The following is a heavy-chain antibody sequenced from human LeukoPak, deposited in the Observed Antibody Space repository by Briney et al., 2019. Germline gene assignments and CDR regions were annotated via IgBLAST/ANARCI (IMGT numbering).Heavy chain of an antibody. CDR2: IRYDGSNK. CDR3: ARDLAAGARHYYYYYYMDV. Sequence: GGSLRLSCAASGFTFSSYGMHWVRQAPGKGLEWVAFIRYDGSNKYYADSVKGRFTISRDNSKNTLYLQMNSLRAEDTAAYYCARDLAAGARHYYYYYYMDVWGKGTTVTVSS. V-gene: IGHV3-30*02. J-gene: IGHJ6*03. CDR1: GFTFSSYG. D-gene: IGHD6-13*01.